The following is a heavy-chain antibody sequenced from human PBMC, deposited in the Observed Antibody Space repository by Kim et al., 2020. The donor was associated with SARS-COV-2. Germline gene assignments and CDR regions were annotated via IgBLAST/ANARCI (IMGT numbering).Heavy chain of an antibody. CDR2: IYHSGST. Sequence: SETLSLTCTVSGYSISSGYYWGWIRQPPGKGLEWIGSIYHSGSTYYNPSLKSRVIISVDTSKNQFSLKLSSVTAADTAVYYCARDQTGRSSSWIPGEIDYWGQGTLVTVSS. D-gene: IGHD6-13*01. V-gene: IGHV4-38-2*02. J-gene: IGHJ4*02. CDR3: ARDQTGRSSSWIPGEIDY. CDR1: GYSISSGYY.